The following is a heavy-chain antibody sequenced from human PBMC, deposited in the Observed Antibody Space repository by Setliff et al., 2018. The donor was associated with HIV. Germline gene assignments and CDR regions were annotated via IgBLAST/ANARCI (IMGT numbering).Heavy chain of an antibody. J-gene: IGHJ4*02. CDR3: VRVYRAGSRDY. CDR1: GFTFSSYA. V-gene: IGHV3-23*01. CDR2: ITASGGST. Sequence: GGSLRLSCAASGFTFSSYAMSWVRQAPGKGLEWVSAITASGGSTYYADSVKGRFTISRDNSKNTLYLQMNSLRAEDTAVYYCVRVYRAGSRDYWGQGTLVTVSS. D-gene: IGHD3-16*02.